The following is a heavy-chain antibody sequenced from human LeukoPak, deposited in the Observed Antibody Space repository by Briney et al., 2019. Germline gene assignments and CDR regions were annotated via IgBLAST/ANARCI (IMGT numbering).Heavy chain of an antibody. CDR1: SGSVNSYY. D-gene: IGHD2-2*01. V-gene: IGHV4-59*02. CDR2: IYYSGST. CDR3: ARVPAAPRLYMDV. J-gene: IGHJ6*02. Sequence: SETLSLTCTVSSGSVNSYYWSWIRQPPGKGLEWIGYIYYSGSTNYNPSLKSRVTISVDTSKNQFSLKLSSVTAADTAVYYCARVPAAPRLYMDVWGQGTTVIVSS.